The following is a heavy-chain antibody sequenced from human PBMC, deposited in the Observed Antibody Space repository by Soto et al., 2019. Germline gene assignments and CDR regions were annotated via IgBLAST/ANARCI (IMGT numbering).Heavy chain of an antibody. CDR2: INPSGGST. CDR3: ARADTIFGVVMSYYFDY. D-gene: IGHD3-3*01. J-gene: IGHJ4*02. Sequence: ASVKVSCKASGYTFTSYYMHWVRQAPGQGLEWMGIINPSGGSTSYAQKFQGRVTMTRDTSTSTVYMELSSLRSEDTAVYYCARADTIFGVVMSYYFDYWGQGTLVTAPQ. V-gene: IGHV1-46*01. CDR1: GYTFTSYY.